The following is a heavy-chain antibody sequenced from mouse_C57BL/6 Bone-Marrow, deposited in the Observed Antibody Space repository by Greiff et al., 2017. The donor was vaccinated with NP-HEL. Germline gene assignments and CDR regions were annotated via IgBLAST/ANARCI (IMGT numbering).Heavy chain of an antibody. CDR3: ARPLYYYGSSFAY. CDR1: GFTFTDYY. CDR2: IRNKANGYTT. D-gene: IGHD1-1*01. V-gene: IGHV7-3*01. J-gene: IGHJ3*01. Sequence: EVQGVESGGGLVQPGGSLSLSCAASGFTFTDYYMSWVRQPPGKALEWLGFIRNKANGYTTEYSASVKGRFTIPRDNSQSILYLQMNALRAEDSATYYCARPLYYYGSSFAYWGQGTLVTVSA.